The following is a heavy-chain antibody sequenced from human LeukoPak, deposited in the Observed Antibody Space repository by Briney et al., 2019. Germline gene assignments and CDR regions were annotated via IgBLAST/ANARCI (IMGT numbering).Heavy chain of an antibody. J-gene: IGHJ3*02. CDR2: IYYSGST. CDR1: GGSISSSSYY. CDR3: ARQPTYDSSGASKADAFDI. Sequence: SETLSPTCTVSGGSISSSSYYWGWIRQPPGKGLEWIGSIYYSGSTYYNPSLKSRVTISVDTSKNQFSLKLSSVTAADTAVYYCARQPTYDSSGASKADAFDIWGQGTMVTVSS. D-gene: IGHD3-22*01. V-gene: IGHV4-39*01.